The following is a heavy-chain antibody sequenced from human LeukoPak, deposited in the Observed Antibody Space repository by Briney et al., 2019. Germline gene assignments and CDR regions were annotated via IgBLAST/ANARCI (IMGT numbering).Heavy chain of an antibody. CDR2: IYHSGAA. V-gene: IGHV4-30-4*07. J-gene: IGHJ4*02. CDR3: VRGVGGEYFYFDR. Sequence: NTSETLSLTCGVSGDSISSDGHSWSWIRQPPGKGLEWVGYIYHSGAAYHNPSLKSRLALSVDTSNNQFSLRLRSVTAADTAVYHCVRGVGGEYFYFDRWGQGALVTVSA. D-gene: IGHD1-26*01. CDR1: GDSISSDGHS.